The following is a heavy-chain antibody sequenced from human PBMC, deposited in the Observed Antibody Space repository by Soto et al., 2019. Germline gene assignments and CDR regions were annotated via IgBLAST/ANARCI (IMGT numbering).Heavy chain of an antibody. Sequence: QVQPQQWGAGPLRPLETLSLTCGVSGGSFSGYYWAWIRQSPGKGLEWIGEINDRGSINYNPSLKSRVSIPVDTSKNHYSLNLRSVTAADTAVYYCARESHDILTGPPWVWYFDLWGRGTLVTVSS. CDR1: GGSFSGYY. D-gene: IGHD3-9*01. J-gene: IGHJ2*01. CDR2: INDRGSI. CDR3: ARESHDILTGPPWVWYFDL. V-gene: IGHV4-34*01.